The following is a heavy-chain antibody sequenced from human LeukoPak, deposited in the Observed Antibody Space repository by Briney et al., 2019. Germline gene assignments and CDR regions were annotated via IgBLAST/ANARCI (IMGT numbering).Heavy chain of an antibody. V-gene: IGHV4-61*02. D-gene: IGHD2-2*01. CDR1: GYSISSGDYY. J-gene: IGHJ5*02. Sequence: PSQTLSLTCNVSGYSISSGDYYWTWIRQPAGKGLEWIGRVDLGGTTSYKNSIISRVTVSVDPSKNLFSLSLTSVTAADTATYYCAREGAYCSGTDCFATTVDAWGPGALVTVSS. CDR3: AREGAYCSGTDCFATTVDA. CDR2: VDLGGTT.